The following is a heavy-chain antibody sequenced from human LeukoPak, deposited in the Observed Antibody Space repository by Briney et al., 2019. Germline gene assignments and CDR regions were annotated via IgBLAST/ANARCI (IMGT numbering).Heavy chain of an antibody. CDR2: ISSSGSTI. CDR1: GFTFSSYS. V-gene: IGHV3-48*04. Sequence: GGSLRLSCAASGFTFSSYSINWVRQAPGKGLEWVSYISSSGSTIYYADSVKGRFTISRDNAKNSLYLQMNSLRAEDTAVYYCARVPRAVAGQNWFDPWGQGTLVAVSS. CDR3: ARVPRAVAGQNWFDP. J-gene: IGHJ5*02. D-gene: IGHD6-19*01.